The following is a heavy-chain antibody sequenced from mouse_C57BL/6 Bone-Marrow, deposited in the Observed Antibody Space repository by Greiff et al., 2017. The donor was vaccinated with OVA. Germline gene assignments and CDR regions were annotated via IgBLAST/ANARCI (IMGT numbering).Heavy chain of an antibody. Sequence: QVQLKESGAELVRPGASVTLSCKASGYTFTDYEMHWVKQTPVHGLEWIGAIDPETGGTAYNQKFKGKATLTVDKSSSTAYMQLSSLTSEDSAVYYCARFGGYYDAMDYWGQGTSVTVSS. CDR2: IDPETGGT. D-gene: IGHD2-2*01. CDR1: GYTFTDYE. J-gene: IGHJ4*01. CDR3: ARFGGYYDAMDY. V-gene: IGHV1-15*01.